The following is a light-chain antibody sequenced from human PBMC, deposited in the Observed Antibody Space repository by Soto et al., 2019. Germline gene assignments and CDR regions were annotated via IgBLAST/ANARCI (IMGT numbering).Light chain of an antibody. V-gene: IGLV2-23*01. CDR3: SSYAPVSSWV. J-gene: IGLJ3*02. CDR2: EGS. Sequence: QSALTQPASVSGSHGQSITISCTGTNSDVGNYNLVSWYQQYPGKAPKVIIYEGSERPSGVSNRFSGSKSGNTASLTISGLQAEDEADYYCSSYAPVSSWVFGGGTKLTVL. CDR1: NSDVGNYNL.